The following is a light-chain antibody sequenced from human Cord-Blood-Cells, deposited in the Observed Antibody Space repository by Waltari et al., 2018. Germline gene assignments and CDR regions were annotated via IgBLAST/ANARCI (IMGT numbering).Light chain of an antibody. J-gene: IGLJ2*01. CDR3: SSYTSSSTVV. CDR1: SSDVGGYNY. V-gene: IGLV2-14*01. CDR2: EVS. Sequence: QSALTQPAVSGSPGQSITISCTGTSSDVGGYNYVSWYQQHPGKAPKLMIYEVSNRPSGVSNRFSGSKSGNTASLTISGLQAEDEADYYCSSYTSSSTVVFGGGTKLTVL.